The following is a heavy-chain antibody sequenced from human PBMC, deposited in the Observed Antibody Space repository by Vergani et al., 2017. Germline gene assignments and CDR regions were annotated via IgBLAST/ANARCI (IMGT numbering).Heavy chain of an antibody. Sequence: VQLVESGGGVVQPGGSLRLSCAASGFTFSSYSMNWVRQAPGKGLEWVSSISSSSSYIYYADSVKGRFTISRDNAKNSLYLQMNSLRAEDTAVYYCARDLPPYSSGPLAYWGQGTLVTVSS. V-gene: IGHV3-21*01. J-gene: IGHJ4*02. CDR3: ARDLPPYSSGPLAY. D-gene: IGHD6-19*01. CDR1: GFTFSSYS. CDR2: ISSSSSYI.